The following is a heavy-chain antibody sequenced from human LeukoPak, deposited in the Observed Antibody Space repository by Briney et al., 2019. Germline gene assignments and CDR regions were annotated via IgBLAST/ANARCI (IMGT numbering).Heavy chain of an antibody. D-gene: IGHD3-22*01. Sequence: SETLSLTCTVSGDSISSSSYYWGWLRQPPGKGLEWIGRIYYSGSTYYNPSLKSRVTISVDTSKNQFSLKLSSVTAADTAVYYCARRYYYDSSGYYRIFDYWGQGTLVTVSS. CDR2: IYYSGST. CDR1: GDSISSSSYY. CDR3: ARRYYYDSSGYYRIFDY. J-gene: IGHJ4*02. V-gene: IGHV4-39*01.